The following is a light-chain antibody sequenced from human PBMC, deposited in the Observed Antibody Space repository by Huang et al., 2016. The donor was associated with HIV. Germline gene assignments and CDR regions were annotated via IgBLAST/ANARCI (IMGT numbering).Light chain of an antibody. CDR2: AAS. V-gene: IGKV3-11*01. J-gene: IGKJ2*01. Sequence: EIVLTQSPATLSLSPGERATLSCRASQSISSYLAWYQQKPGQVPRLLIYAASKRATGIPARFSGSGSGTDFTLTISSLEPEDFATYYCQQSYSDPYTFGQGTRLEIK. CDR1: QSISSY. CDR3: QQSYSDPYT.